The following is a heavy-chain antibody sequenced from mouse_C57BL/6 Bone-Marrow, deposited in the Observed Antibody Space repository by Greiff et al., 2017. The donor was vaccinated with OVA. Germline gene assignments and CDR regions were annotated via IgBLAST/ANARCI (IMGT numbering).Heavy chain of an antibody. J-gene: IGHJ4*01. CDR2: IYPGSGST. CDR1: GYTFTSYW. V-gene: IGHV1-55*01. D-gene: IGHD2-5*01. CDR3: ARRAYYSNYGYAMDY. Sequence: QLQQPGAELVKPGASVKMSCKASGYTFTSYWITWVKQRPGQGLEWIGDIYPGSGSTNSNEKFKSKATLTVDTSSSTAYMQLSSLTSEDSAVYYCARRAYYSNYGYAMDYWGQGTSVTVSS.